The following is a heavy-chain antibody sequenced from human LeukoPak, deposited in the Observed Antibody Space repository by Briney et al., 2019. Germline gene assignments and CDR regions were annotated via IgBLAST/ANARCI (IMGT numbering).Heavy chain of an antibody. D-gene: IGHD3-22*01. J-gene: IGHJ3*02. V-gene: IGHV3-48*01. CDR2: ISSSSSTI. CDR1: GFTFSSYS. Sequence: GGSLRLSCAASGFTFSSYSMNWVRQAPGKGLEWVSYISSSSSTIYYADSVKGRFTISRDNAKNSLYLQMNSLRAEDTAVYYCARGLRYTRDSSGRDAFDIWGQGTMVTVSS. CDR3: ARGLRYTRDSSGRDAFDI.